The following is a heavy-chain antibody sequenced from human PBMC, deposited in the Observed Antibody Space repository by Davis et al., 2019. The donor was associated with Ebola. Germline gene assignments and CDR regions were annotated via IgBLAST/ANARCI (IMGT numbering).Heavy chain of an antibody. J-gene: IGHJ3*02. CDR3: ARQFITMIVVRGAFDI. CDR2: IYHSGST. Sequence: PSETLSLTCTVSGGSISSSSYYWGWIRQPPGKGLEWIGSIYHSGSTNYNPSLKSRVTISVDKSKNQFSLKLSSVTAADTAVYYCARQFITMIVVRGAFDIWGQGTMVTVSS. CDR1: GGSISSSSYY. D-gene: IGHD3-22*01. V-gene: IGHV4-39*07.